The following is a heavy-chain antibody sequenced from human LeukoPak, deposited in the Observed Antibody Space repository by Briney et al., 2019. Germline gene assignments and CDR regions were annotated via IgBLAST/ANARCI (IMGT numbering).Heavy chain of an antibody. J-gene: IGHJ5*02. CDR3: ARAREMATNHNADT. V-gene: IGHV3-74*01. CDR1: GFTFSSYW. D-gene: IGHD5-24*01. CDR2: INSDGTST. Sequence: GGSLRPSCAASGFTFSSYWMHWVRQAPGKGLVWVSRINSDGTSTSYADSVKGRFTISRDNAKNTLYLQMNSLRAEDTAVYYCARAREMATNHNADTWGQGTLVTVSS.